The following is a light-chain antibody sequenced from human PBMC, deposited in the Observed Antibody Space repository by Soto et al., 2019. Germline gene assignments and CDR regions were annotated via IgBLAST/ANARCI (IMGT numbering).Light chain of an antibody. Sequence: DVVMTHTPLSLSVAPGQPASISCNSSHSLLHITGETFLFWYLQKPGQSPQLLIYEVSTRVSGVPDRFSGSGSGTDFTLEISRVETDDVGIYYCMQSTQLPPTFGQGTRLENK. CDR1: HSLLHITGETF. CDR2: EVS. V-gene: IGKV2D-29*02. J-gene: IGKJ5*01. CDR3: MQSTQLPPT.